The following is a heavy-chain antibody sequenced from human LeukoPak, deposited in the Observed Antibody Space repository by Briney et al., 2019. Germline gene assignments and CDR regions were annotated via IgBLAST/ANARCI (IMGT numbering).Heavy chain of an antibody. J-gene: IGHJ4*02. CDR2: ISGSGGST. CDR1: GFTFSSYA. D-gene: IGHD6-19*01. V-gene: IGHV3-23*01. Sequence: PGESLRLSCAASGFTFSSYAMSWVRQAPGKGLEWVSAISGSGGSTYYADSVKGRFTISRDNSKSTLYLQMNSLRAEDTALYYCAKDLLPAWEYSSGWRNSPFDYWGQGTLVTVSS. CDR3: AKDLLPAWEYSSGWRNSPFDY.